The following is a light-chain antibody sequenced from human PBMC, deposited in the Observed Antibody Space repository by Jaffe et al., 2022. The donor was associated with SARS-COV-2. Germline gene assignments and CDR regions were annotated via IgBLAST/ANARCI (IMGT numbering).Light chain of an antibody. CDR2: DAS. CDR3: QQYDNLYT. Sequence: DIQLTQSPSSLSASVGDRVIITCQASQDIRNYLSWYQQKPGKAPKLLIYDASNLETGVPSRFSGSGSGTDFTFTISSLQPEDFATYYCQQYDNLYTFGQGTKLEIK. J-gene: IGKJ2*01. V-gene: IGKV1-33*01. CDR1: QDIRNY.